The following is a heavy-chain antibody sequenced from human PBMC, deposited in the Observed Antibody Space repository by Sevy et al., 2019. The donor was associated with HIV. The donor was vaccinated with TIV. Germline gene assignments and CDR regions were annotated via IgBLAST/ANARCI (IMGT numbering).Heavy chain of an antibody. Sequence: GGSLRLSCAASGFTFSTYAIHWVRQAPGKGLEWVALIAYDGSKIFYIDSVKGRFTGSRDNSRNALYLQMNSLRPEDTAVYYCAVWPGVQTDHYLKIDSWGQGTLVTVSS. CDR1: GFTFSTYA. D-gene: IGHD3-9*01. CDR2: IAYDGSKI. CDR3: AVWPGVQTDHYLKIDS. J-gene: IGHJ4*02. V-gene: IGHV3-30*04.